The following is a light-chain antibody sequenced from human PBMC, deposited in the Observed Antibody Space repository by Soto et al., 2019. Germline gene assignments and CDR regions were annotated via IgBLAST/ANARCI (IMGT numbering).Light chain of an antibody. CDR2: DAS. V-gene: IGKV3-20*01. Sequence: EVVLTQSPGTLSLSPGERATLSCRASQSVTRNYLAWYQQKPGQALRLLIYDASSRATGIPDRFTGSGSGTDFTLTISRLEPEDFAVYYCQHYGTSRAFGQGTKVEVK. CDR3: QHYGTSRA. J-gene: IGKJ1*01. CDR1: QSVTRNY.